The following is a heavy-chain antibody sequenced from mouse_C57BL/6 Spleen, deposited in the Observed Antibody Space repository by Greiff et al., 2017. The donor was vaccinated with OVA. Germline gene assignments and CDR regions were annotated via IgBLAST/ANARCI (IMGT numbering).Heavy chain of an antibody. CDR1: GYAFSSYW. CDR2: IYPGDGDT. D-gene: IGHD2-1*01. J-gene: IGHJ2*01. V-gene: IGHV1-80*01. Sequence: VMLVESGAELVKPGASVKISCKASGYAFSSYWLNWVKQRPGKGLEWIGQIYPGDGDTNYNGKFKGKATLTADKSSSTAYMQLSSLTSEDSAVYFCAKIYYGNYGYFDYWGQGTTLTVSS. CDR3: AKIYYGNYGYFDY.